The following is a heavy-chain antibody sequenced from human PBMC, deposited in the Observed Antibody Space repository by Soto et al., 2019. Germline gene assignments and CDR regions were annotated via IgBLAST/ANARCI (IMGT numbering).Heavy chain of an antibody. J-gene: IGHJ6*02. Sequence: QITLKESGPTLVKPTQTLTLTCTFSAFSLSTGGVGVGWIRQPPGKALEWLALIYWDDDKRYSPSLRSRLTITKDTSQTXVXLXLSXMDPVDTATYYFIQSRCGSDCLQSYASSYYYGMDVWGQGTTVTVSS. CDR2: IYWDDDK. CDR3: IQSRCGSDCLQSYASSYYYGMDV. V-gene: IGHV2-5*02. CDR1: AFSLSTGGVG. D-gene: IGHD2-21*02.